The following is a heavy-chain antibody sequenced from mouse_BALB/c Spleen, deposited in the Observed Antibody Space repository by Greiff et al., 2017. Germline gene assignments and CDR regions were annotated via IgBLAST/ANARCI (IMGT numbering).Heavy chain of an antibody. CDR3: AREGGLPGYFDY. J-gene: IGHJ2*01. CDR2: INSNGGST. D-gene: IGHD2-4*01. Sequence: EVQLVESGGGLVKLGGSLKLSCAASGFTFSSYYMSWVRQTPEKRLELVAAINSNGGSTYYPDTVKGRFTISRDNAKNTLYLQMSSLKSEDTALYYCAREGGLPGYFDYWGQGTTLTVSS. CDR1: GFTFSSYY. V-gene: IGHV5-6-2*01.